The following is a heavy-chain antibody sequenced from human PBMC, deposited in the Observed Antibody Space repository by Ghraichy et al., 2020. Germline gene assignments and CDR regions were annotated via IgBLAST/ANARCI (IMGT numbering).Heavy chain of an antibody. J-gene: IGHJ6*03. V-gene: IGHV4-34*01. CDR3: ARVSITIFGVVIIHPHYYYYYMDV. CDR1: GGSFSGYY. D-gene: IGHD3-3*01. CDR2: INHSGST. Sequence: SETLSLTCAVYGGSFSGYYWSWIRQPPGKGLEWIGEINHSGSTNYNPSLKSRVTISVDTSKNQFSLKLSSVTAADTAVYYCARVSITIFGVVIIHPHYYYYYMDVWGKGTTVTVSS.